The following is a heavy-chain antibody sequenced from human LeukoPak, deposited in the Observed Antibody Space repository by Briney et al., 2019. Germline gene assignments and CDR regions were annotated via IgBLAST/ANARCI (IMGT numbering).Heavy chain of an antibody. CDR3: ARESESYDSSGSTFDY. V-gene: IGHV3-30*02. J-gene: IGHJ4*02. Sequence: GGSLRLSCATSGFTFSSYGLHWVRQAPGKGLEWVAFIRYDGSNKFYADSVKGRFTISRDNSKNTLYLQMNSLRAEDTAVYYCARESESYDSSGSTFDYWGQGTLVTVSS. CDR1: GFTFSSYG. CDR2: IRYDGSNK. D-gene: IGHD3-22*01.